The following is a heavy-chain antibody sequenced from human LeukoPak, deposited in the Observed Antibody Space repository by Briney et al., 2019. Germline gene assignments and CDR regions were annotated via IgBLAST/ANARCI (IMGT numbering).Heavy chain of an antibody. CDR3: ASDSSGYYYFDY. Sequence: SETLSLTCTVSGGSISSSSYYWGWIRQPPGKGLEWIGSIYYSGSTYYNPSLKSQVVISVDTSKNQFSLKLSSVTAADTAVYYCASDSSGYYYFDYWGQGTLVSVSS. V-gene: IGHV4-39*01. CDR2: IYYSGST. D-gene: IGHD3-22*01. J-gene: IGHJ4*02. CDR1: GGSISSSSYY.